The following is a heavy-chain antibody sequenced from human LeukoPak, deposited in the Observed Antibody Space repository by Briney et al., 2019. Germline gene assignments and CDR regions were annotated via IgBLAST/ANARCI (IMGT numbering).Heavy chain of an antibody. CDR1: GFTFSSYA. J-gene: IGHJ4*02. CDR2: ISGSGGST. Sequence: GGSLRLSCAASGFTFSSYAMSWVRQAPGKGLEWVSAISGSGGSTYYADSVKGRFTISRDNSKNTLYLQVNSLRAEDTAVYYCAKDPSPGYYDFWTHYFDYWGQGTLVTVSS. D-gene: IGHD3-3*01. V-gene: IGHV3-23*01. CDR3: AKDPSPGYYDFWTHYFDY.